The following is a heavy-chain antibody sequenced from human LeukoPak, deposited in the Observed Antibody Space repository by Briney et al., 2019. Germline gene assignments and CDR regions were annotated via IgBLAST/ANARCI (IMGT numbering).Heavy chain of an antibody. V-gene: IGHV1-58*01. Sequence: SVKVSSKASGFTFTSSAVQWVRQARGQRLEWIGWIVVGSGNTNYAQKFQERVTITRDMSTSTAYMELSSLRSEDTAVYYCAAYCSGGSCYSYNWFDPWGQGTLVTVSS. CDR1: GFTFTSSA. CDR3: AAYCSGGSCYSYNWFDP. CDR2: IVVGSGNT. D-gene: IGHD2-15*01. J-gene: IGHJ5*02.